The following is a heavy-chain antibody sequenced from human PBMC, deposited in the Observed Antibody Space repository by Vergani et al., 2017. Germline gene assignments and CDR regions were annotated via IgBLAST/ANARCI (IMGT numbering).Heavy chain of an antibody. V-gene: IGHV3-48*04. J-gene: IGHJ4*02. Sequence: EVQLVESGGGLVQPGGSLRLSCAASGFTFSSYSMNWVRQAPGKGLEWVSYISSSSSTIYYADSVKGRFTISRDNAKNSLYLKMNSLRAEDTAVYYCARNPPVLHIMVRGVINELDYWGQGTLVTVSS. CDR1: GFTFSSYS. CDR3: ARNPPVLHIMVRGVINELDY. CDR2: ISSSSSTI. D-gene: IGHD3-10*01.